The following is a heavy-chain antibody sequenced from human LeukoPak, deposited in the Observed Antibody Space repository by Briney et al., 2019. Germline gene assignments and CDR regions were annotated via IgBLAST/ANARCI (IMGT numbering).Heavy chain of an antibody. CDR1: GYSISSGSY. J-gene: IGHJ4*02. CDR3: ARDKGGDYDSDY. V-gene: IGHV4-38-2*02. CDR2: LSHNGST. Sequence: PSETLSLTCTVSGYSISSGSYWDWIRQPPGKGLEWIGSLSHNGSTYYNPSLKSRVTISVDTSKNQFSLKLSSVTAADTAVYYCARDKGGDYDSDYWGQGTLVTVSS. D-gene: IGHD4-17*01.